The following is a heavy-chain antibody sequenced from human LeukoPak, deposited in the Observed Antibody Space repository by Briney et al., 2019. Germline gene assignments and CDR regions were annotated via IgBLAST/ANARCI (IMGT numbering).Heavy chain of an antibody. V-gene: IGHV1-18*01. D-gene: IGHD3-16*01. CDR2: ISIYNGNT. Sequence: GASVKVSCKASGYTFTSYAMNWVRQAPGQGLEWMGWISIYNGNTKYAQKFQGRITMTTDTSTSTTYMELRRLRFDDTAMYHCARGDSLYHNAMDVWGQGTSVTVSS. CDR1: GYTFTSYA. J-gene: IGHJ6*02. CDR3: ARGDSLYHNAMDV.